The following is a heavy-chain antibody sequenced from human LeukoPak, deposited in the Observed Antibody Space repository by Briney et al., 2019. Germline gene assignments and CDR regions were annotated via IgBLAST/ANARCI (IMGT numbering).Heavy chain of an antibody. J-gene: IGHJ4*02. CDR1: GFTFSSYA. CDR2: ISGSGGST. V-gene: IGHV3-23*01. CDR3: AKGGDYDFWSGQGNTYFDY. Sequence: GGSLRLSCAASGFTFSSYAMSWVRQAPGKGLEWVSAISGSGGSTYYADSVKGRFTISRDNSKNTLYLQMNSLRAEDTAVYYCAKGGDYDFWSGQGNTYFDYWGQGTLVTVSS. D-gene: IGHD3-3*01.